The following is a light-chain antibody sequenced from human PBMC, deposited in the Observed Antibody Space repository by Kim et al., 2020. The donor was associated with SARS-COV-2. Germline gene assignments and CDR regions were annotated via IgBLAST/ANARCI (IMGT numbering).Light chain of an antibody. J-gene: IGKJ4*01. CDR2: AAS. CDR1: QGISSY. Sequence: AATGDRVTITCRASQGISSYLAWYQQKPGEAPKLLISAASALQSGVPSRFSGSGSGTDFTLTISRLQLEDLATYYCQQYYGYPLTFGRGTKVDIK. CDR3: QQYYGYPLT. V-gene: IGKV1-8*01.